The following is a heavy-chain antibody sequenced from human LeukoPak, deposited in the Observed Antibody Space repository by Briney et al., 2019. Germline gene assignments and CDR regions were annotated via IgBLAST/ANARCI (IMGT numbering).Heavy chain of an antibody. D-gene: IGHD2-15*01. Sequence: SETLSLTCTVSGGSISSYYWSWIRQPAGKGLEWIGRIYTSGSTNYNPSLKSQVTMAVDTSKNQFSLKLSSVTAADTAVYYCARRSIVGVVAAIGPWFDPWGQGTLVTVSS. CDR3: ARRSIVGVVAAIGPWFDP. CDR2: IYTSGST. V-gene: IGHV4-4*07. CDR1: GGSISSYY. J-gene: IGHJ5*02.